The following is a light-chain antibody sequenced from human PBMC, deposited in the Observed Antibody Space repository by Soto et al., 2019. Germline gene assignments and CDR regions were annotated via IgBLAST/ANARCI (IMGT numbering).Light chain of an antibody. J-gene: IGLJ1*01. CDR1: SSDVGGYNY. V-gene: IGLV2-14*01. CDR3: TSYTNTFSHV. Sequence: QSVLTQPASVSGSPGQSITISCTGTSSDVGGYNYVSWYQQHPGKAPKLMIFEVSNRPSGVSNRFSGSKSGNTASLTISGLQTEDEADYYCTSYTNTFSHVLGTGTKATV. CDR2: EVS.